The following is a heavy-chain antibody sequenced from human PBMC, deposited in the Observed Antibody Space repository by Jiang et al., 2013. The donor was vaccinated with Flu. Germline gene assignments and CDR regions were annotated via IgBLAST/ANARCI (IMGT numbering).Heavy chain of an antibody. J-gene: IGHJ4*02. CDR3: ASRRIVVVPAATSPLDY. CDR1: GGSFSGYY. D-gene: IGHD2-2*01. Sequence: LLKPSETLSLTCAVYGGSFSGYYWSWIRQPPGKGLEWIGEINHSGSTNYNPSLKSRVTISVDTSKNQFSLKLSSVTAADTAVYYCASRRIVVVPAATSPLDYWGQGTLVTVSS. CDR2: INHSGST. V-gene: IGHV4-34*01.